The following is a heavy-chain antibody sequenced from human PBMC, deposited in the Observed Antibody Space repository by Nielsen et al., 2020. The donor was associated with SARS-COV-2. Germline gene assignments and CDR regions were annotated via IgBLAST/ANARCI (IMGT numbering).Heavy chain of an antibody. CDR3: ARADTVIITGPYDY. D-gene: IGHD3-16*01. V-gene: IGHV3-30*04. Sequence: GESLKISCAASGFTFSSYPMHWVRQAPGKGLELVAIISFDGSNKYYADSVRGRFTISRGNPTNTLYLQMSSLRADDTAIHYCARADTVIITGPYDYWGQGTLVTVSS. CDR1: GFTFSSYP. J-gene: IGHJ4*02. CDR2: ISFDGSNK.